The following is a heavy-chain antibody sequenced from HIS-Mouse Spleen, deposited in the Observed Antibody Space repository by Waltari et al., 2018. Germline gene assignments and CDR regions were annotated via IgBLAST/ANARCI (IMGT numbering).Heavy chain of an antibody. CDR2: ISYDGSNK. Sequence: QVQLVESGGGVVQPGRSLRLSCAASGFTFSSYAMPWVGQAPGKGLEWVAVISYDGSNKYYADSVKGRFTISRDNSKNTLYLQMNSLRAEDTAVYYCARGAVAGDAFDIWGQGTMVTVSS. CDR3: ARGAVAGDAFDI. V-gene: IGHV3-30*04. J-gene: IGHJ3*02. CDR1: GFTFSSYA. D-gene: IGHD6-19*01.